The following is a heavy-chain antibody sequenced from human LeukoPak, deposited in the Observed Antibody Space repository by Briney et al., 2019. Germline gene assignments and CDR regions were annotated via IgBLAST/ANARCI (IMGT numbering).Heavy chain of an antibody. D-gene: IGHD2-2*01. CDR2: ISSSGSTI. V-gene: IGHV3-48*03. CDR3: ARDRGVPAAIFDY. Sequence: GGSMRLSSAASGFTFSSYEMNWVRKAPGKGLEWVSYISSSGSTIYYADSVKGRFTISRDNAKNSLYLQMNSLRAEDTAVYYCARDRGVPAAIFDYWGQGTLVTVSS. J-gene: IGHJ4*02. CDR1: GFTFSSYE.